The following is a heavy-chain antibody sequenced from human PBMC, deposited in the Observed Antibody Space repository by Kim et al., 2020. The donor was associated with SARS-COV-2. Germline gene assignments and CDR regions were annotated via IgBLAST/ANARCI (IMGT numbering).Heavy chain of an antibody. V-gene: IGHV4-39*07. J-gene: IGHJ4*02. CDR3: ARYSSSWSGDY. Sequence: YSTPSLQSRVTTAVDTSKTQFSLKLSSVTAADTAVYYCARYSSSWSGDYWGQGTLVTVSS. D-gene: IGHD6-13*01.